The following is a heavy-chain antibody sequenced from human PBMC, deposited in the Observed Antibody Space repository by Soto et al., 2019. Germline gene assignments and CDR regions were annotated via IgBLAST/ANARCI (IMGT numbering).Heavy chain of an antibody. CDR1: GWAFSGYY. V-gene: IGHV4-34*01. J-gene: IGHJ5*02. D-gene: IGHD6-19*01. CDR2: INHSGST. Sequence: PSGTLSLTCAVYGWAFSGYYWSWVRPPPGKGLEWIGEINHSGSTNYNPSLKSRVTISVDTSKNQFSLKLSSVTAADTAVYYCARVQQWLVRNWFDPWGQGTLVTVSS. CDR3: ARVQQWLVRNWFDP.